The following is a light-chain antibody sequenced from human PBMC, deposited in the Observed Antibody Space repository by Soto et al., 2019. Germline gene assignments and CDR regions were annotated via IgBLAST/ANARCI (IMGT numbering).Light chain of an antibody. CDR3: QQLNSYPLT. CDR2: AAS. Sequence: DIQMTHSPSSLSASIGDRVTITCQASQNITNNLSWYQQKPGKAPKLLIYAASTLQSGVPSRFSGSGSGTDFTLTISSLQPEDFATYYCQQLNSYPLTFGGGSKV. CDR1: QNITNN. V-gene: IGKV1-9*01. J-gene: IGKJ4*01.